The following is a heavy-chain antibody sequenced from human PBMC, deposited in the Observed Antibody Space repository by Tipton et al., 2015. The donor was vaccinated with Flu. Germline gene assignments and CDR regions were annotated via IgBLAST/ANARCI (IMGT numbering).Heavy chain of an antibody. J-gene: IGHJ4*02. CDR3: ARDPSLGMPEYFDS. V-gene: IGHV4-38-2*02. CDR1: GYSISSGYY. CDR2: MYHSGNT. D-gene: IGHD2-2*01. Sequence: GLVKPSETLSLTCDVSGYSISSGYYWGWIRQSPRKGLEYLGSMYHSGNTHYNPSLKSRVTISVDTSNNKFSLRLTSVTAADTAVYFCARDPSLGMPEYFDSWGQGTLVTVSS.